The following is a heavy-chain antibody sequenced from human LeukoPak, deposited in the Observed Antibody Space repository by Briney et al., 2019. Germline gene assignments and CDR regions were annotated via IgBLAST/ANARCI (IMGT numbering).Heavy chain of an antibody. CDR2: INTDGSRT. Sequence: GGSLRLSCAASGFTFSSYWMHWVRQGPGKGLVWVSRINTDGSRTTYADSVKGRFTISRDNAKNTLYLQMNSLRAEDTAVYYCARDRGGATYFDYWGQGTLVTVSS. CDR1: GFTFSSYW. J-gene: IGHJ4*02. D-gene: IGHD1-26*01. CDR3: ARDRGGATYFDY. V-gene: IGHV3-74*01.